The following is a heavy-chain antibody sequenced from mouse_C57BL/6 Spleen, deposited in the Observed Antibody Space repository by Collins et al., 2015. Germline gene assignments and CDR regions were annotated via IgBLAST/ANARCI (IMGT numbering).Heavy chain of an antibody. J-gene: IGHJ1*03. CDR3: ARVYYGSSYWYFDV. D-gene: IGHD1-1*01. V-gene: IGHV1-55*01. CDR1: GYTFTSYW. CDR2: IYPGSGST. Sequence: QVQLQQPGAELVKPGASVKMSCKASGYTFTSYWITRVKQRPGQGLEWIGDIYPGSGSTNYNEKFKSKATLTVDTSSSTAYMQLSSLTSEDSAVYYCARVYYGSSYWYFDVWGTGTTVTVSS.